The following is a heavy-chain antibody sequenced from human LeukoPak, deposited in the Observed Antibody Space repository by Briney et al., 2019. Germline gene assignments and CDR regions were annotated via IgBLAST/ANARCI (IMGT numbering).Heavy chain of an antibody. CDR3: ARLSPRAILLWFGDPGDY. J-gene: IGHJ4*02. D-gene: IGHD3-10*01. CDR2: INHSGST. V-gene: IGHV4-34*01. Sequence: SETLSLTCAVYGGSFSGYYWSWIRQPPGKGLEWIGEINHSGSTNYNPSLKSRVTISVDTSKNQFSLKLSSVTAADTAVYYCARLSPRAILLWFGDPGDYWGQGTLVTVSS. CDR1: GGSFSGYY.